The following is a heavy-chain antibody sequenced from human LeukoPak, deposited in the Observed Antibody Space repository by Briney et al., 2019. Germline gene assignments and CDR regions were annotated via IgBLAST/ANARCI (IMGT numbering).Heavy chain of an antibody. CDR1: GFTFSSYA. V-gene: IGHV3-23*01. J-gene: IGHJ5*02. Sequence: PGGSLRLSCAASGFTFSSYAMSWVRQAPGKGLEWVSAISGSGGSTYYADSVKGRFTISRDNSKNTLYLQMNSLRAEDTAVYYCAKAPVGATRYNWFDPWGQGTLVTVSS. CDR3: AKAPVGATRYNWFDP. CDR2: ISGSGGST. D-gene: IGHD1-26*01.